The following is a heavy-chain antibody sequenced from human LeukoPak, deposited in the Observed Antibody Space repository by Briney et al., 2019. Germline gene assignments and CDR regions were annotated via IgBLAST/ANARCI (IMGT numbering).Heavy chain of an antibody. CDR2: IYYSGST. J-gene: IGHJ5*02. CDR1: GGSISSSSYY. V-gene: IGHV4-39*07. D-gene: IGHD3-22*01. CDR3: AREPLITSPFDP. Sequence: SETLSLTCTVSGGSISSSSYYWGWIRQPPGKGLEWIGSIYYSGSTYYNPSLKSRVTISVDTSKNQFSLKLSSVTAADTAVYYCAREPLITSPFDPWGQGTLVIVSS.